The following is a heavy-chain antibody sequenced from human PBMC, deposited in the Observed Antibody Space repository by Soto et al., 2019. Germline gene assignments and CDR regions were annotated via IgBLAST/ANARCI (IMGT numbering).Heavy chain of an antibody. CDR1: GGSISSGGYY. Sequence: QVQLQESGPGLVKPSQTLSLTCTVSGGSISSGGYYWSWIRQHPGKGLEWIGYIYYSGSTYYNPSLKSRVTISVDTSKNQFALKLSSVTAADTAVYYCARDGLVGGGTTSRGIWGQGTMVTVSS. D-gene: IGHD1-1*01. CDR2: IYYSGST. CDR3: ARDGLVGGGTTSRGI. J-gene: IGHJ3*02. V-gene: IGHV4-31*03.